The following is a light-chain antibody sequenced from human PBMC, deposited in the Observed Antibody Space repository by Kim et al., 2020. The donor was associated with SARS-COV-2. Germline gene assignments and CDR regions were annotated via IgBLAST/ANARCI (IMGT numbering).Light chain of an antibody. J-gene: IGLJ2*01. CDR1: PGSIASNS. Sequence: ISCTRNPGSIASNSMQWFQQRPGSPPAIVMYETNRRPSGVPDRFSGSIDSSSNSASLTISGLKTEDEADYYCQSYYDSEYHWVFGGGTQLTVL. V-gene: IGLV6-57*01. CDR2: ETN. CDR3: QSYYDSEYHWV.